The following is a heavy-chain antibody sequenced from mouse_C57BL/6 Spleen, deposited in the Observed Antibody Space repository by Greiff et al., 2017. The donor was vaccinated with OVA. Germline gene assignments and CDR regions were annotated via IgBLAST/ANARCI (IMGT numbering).Heavy chain of an antibody. CDR2: ISSGSSTI. J-gene: IGHJ4*01. CDR3: ARDYYAMDY. V-gene: IGHV5-17*01. Sequence: EVKLMESGGGLVKPGGSLKLSCAASGFTFSDYGMHWVRQAPEKGLEWVAYISSGSSTIYYADTAKGRFTISRDNAKNTLFLQMTSLRSEDTAMYYCARDYYAMDYWGQGTSVTVSS. CDR1: GFTFSDYG.